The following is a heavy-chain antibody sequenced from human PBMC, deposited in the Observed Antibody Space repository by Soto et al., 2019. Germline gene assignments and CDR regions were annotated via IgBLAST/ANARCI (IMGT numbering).Heavy chain of an antibody. Sequence: QVQLVQSGAEVRKPGASVTVSCRSSGDSFNDYYIHWVRQAPGQGFEWVGWINPNVGVTKYAQKVQGWVSMTRDTSIRTVYMQLSRLRSDDTAVYYWARQSGGATATLDYYYFYMDVWGTGTTVTVSS. CDR2: INPNVGVT. J-gene: IGHJ6*03. D-gene: IGHD5-12*01. CDR1: GDSFNDYY. CDR3: ARQSGGATATLDYYYFYMDV. V-gene: IGHV1-2*04.